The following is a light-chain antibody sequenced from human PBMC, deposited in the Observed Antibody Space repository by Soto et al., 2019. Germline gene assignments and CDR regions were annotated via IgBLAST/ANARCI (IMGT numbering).Light chain of an antibody. CDR2: DAS. CDR3: QQYSSSPGT. V-gene: IGKV3-11*01. CDR1: QSIGLA. Sequence: EIVLTQSPATLSLSPGERATLSCRASQSIGLAIAWYQHKPGQAPRLLIFDASQRATGIPARFRGSGSGTDFTLTITRLESEDFAVYYCQQYSSSPGTFGQGTKVDIK. J-gene: IGKJ1*01.